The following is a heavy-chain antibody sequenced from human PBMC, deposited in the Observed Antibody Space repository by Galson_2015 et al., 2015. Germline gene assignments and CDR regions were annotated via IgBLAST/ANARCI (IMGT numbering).Heavy chain of an antibody. CDR2: INTHTGTP. CDR1: GYTFTSYT. D-gene: IGHD2-2*01. CDR3: ARAGGYCFSTSCYGLDY. V-gene: IGHV7-4-1*02. J-gene: IGHJ4*02. Sequence: SVKVSCKASGYTFTSYTMYWVRQAPGQGLEWIGWINTHTGTPTYAPGFTGQFVFSLDTSVSTAYLQISSLKAEDTAVYYCARAGGYCFSTSCYGLDYWGRGTLVTVSS.